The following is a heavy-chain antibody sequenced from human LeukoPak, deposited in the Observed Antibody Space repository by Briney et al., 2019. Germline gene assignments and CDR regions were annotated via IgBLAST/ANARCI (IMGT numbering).Heavy chain of an antibody. J-gene: IGHJ4*02. CDR1: GGSVSSYY. V-gene: IGHV4-59*02. CDR2: IYYSGST. CDR3: ARAGGYCSSTSCEFDY. D-gene: IGHD2-2*01. Sequence: PETLSLTCTVSGGSVSSYYWSWIRLPPGKGLEWIGYIYYSGSTNYNPSLKSRVTISIDTSKNQFSLKLNSVTAADTAVYYCARAGGYCSSTSCEFDYWGQGTLVTVSS.